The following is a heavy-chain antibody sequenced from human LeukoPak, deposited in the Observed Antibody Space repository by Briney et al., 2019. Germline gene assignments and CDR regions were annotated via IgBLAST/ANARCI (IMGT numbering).Heavy chain of an antibody. J-gene: IGHJ4*02. V-gene: IGHV4-39*07. CDR1: GGSISSSSYY. D-gene: IGHD3-10*02. CDR2: IYYSGST. Sequence: PSETLSLTCTVSGGSISSSSYYWGWIRQPPGKGLEWIGSIYYSGSTNYNPSLKSRVTISVDTSKNQLSLKLSSVTAADTAVYYCARGLAYVLRAPRLKSYYFDYWGQGTLVTVSS. CDR3: ARGLAYVLRAPRLKSYYFDY.